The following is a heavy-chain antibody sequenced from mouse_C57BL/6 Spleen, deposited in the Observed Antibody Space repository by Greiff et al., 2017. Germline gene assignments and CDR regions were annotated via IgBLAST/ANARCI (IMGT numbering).Heavy chain of an antibody. D-gene: IGHD2-1*01. CDR1: GFSLTSYG. V-gene: IGHV2-6-1*01. Sequence: QVQLKQSEPGLVAPSQSLSITCTVSGFSLTSYGVHWVRQPPGKGLEWLVVIWSDGSTTYNSALKSRLSISKDNSKSQVFLKMNSLQTDDTAMYYCARQGLYYDYAMDYWGQGTSVTVSS. CDR2: IWSDGST. J-gene: IGHJ4*01. CDR3: ARQGLYYDYAMDY.